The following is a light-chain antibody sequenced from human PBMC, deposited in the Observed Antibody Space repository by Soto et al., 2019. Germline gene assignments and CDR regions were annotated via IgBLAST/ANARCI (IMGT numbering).Light chain of an antibody. CDR3: QQSYRTPLYT. Sequence: IQMTQSPSSLSASVGDRVTITCRASQSISSYLNWYQQKPGKAPKLLIYAASSLQSGVPSRLSGSRSGTDFTLTISSLQPEDFATYYCQQSYRTPLYTCGQGTKLEIK. CDR1: QSISSY. V-gene: IGKV1-39*01. J-gene: IGKJ2*01. CDR2: AAS.